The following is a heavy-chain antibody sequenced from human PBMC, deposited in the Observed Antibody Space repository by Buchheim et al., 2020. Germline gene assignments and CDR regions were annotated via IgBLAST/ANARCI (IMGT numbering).Heavy chain of an antibody. Sequence: QVQLQESGPGLVKPSETLSLTCTVSGGSISSYYWSWLRQPPGKGLEWIGYIFYSGRTNYNPSLKSRVNISVDKSKNQFSLNLSSVTAADTAVYYCARHRGNWNYVDYWGQGTL. CDR1: GGSISSYY. D-gene: IGHD1-1*01. J-gene: IGHJ4*02. CDR2: IFYSGRT. CDR3: ARHRGNWNYVDY. V-gene: IGHV4-59*01.